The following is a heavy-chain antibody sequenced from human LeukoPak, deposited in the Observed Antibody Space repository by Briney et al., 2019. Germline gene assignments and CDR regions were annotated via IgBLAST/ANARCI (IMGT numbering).Heavy chain of an antibody. CDR2: INPNSGGT. D-gene: IGHD3-22*01. CDR3: ARELGSGYYRYFDY. CDR1: GGTFTSYY. J-gene: IGHJ4*02. Sequence: ASVKVSCKASGGTFTSYYMHWVRQAPGQGLEWMGWINPNSGGTNFAQKFQGRVSMTRDTSISTAYMELSRLRSDDTAVFYCARELGSGYYRYFDYWGQGTLVTVSS. V-gene: IGHV1-2*02.